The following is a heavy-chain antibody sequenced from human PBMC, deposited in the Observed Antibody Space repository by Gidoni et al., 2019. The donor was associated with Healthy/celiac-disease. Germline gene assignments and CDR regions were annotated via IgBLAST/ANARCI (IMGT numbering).Heavy chain of an antibody. D-gene: IGHD5-18*01. CDR3: ARDQDTAMGGYYYYGMDV. CDR1: GFTFSSYS. Sequence: EVQLVESGGGLVKPGGSLRLSCAASGFTFSSYSMNWVRQAPGKGLEWVSSISRSSSYIYYADSVKGRFTISRDNAKNSLYLQMNSLRAEDTAVYYCARDQDTAMGGYYYYGMDVWGQGTTVTVSS. CDR2: ISRSSSYI. J-gene: IGHJ6*02. V-gene: IGHV3-21*01.